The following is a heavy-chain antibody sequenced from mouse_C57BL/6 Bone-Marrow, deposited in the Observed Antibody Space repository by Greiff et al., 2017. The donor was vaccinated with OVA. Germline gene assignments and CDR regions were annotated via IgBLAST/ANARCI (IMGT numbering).Heavy chain of an antibody. Sequence: QVQLQQPGAELVKPGASVKLSCKASGYTFTSYWMHWVKQRPGQGLEWIGMIHPNSGSNNSNEKFKSKATLTVDKSSSTAYMQLSSLTSEDSAFYYCARKRGVAFAYWGQGTLVTVSA. CDR2: IHPNSGSN. CDR1: GYTFTSYW. CDR3: ARKRGVAFAY. V-gene: IGHV1-64*01. D-gene: IGHD1-1*01. J-gene: IGHJ3*01.